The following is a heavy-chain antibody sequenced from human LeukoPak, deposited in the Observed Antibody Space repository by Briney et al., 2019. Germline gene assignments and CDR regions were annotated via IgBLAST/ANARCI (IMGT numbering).Heavy chain of an antibody. CDR3: ARSGGRDGYNFDY. J-gene: IGHJ4*02. Sequence: SETLSLTCTVSGASISSYYWSWIRQPPGKGLEWIGYISYSGSTNYNPSLKSRVTISVDTSKNQFSLKLSSVTAAGTAVYYCARSGGRDGYNFDYWGQGTLVTVSS. CDR1: GASISSYY. V-gene: IGHV4-59*01. CDR2: ISYSGST. D-gene: IGHD5-24*01.